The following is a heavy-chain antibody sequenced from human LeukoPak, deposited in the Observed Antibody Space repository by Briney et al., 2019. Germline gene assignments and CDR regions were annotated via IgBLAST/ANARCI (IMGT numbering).Heavy chain of an antibody. V-gene: IGHV4-59*01. CDR3: ARDLAGYSYGYDY. D-gene: IGHD5-18*01. J-gene: IGHJ4*02. CDR2: IYYSGST. Sequence: SETLSLTCAVSGGSISSYYWSWIRQPPGKGLKWMGYIYYSGSTNYNPSLKSRVTISVDTSKNQFSLKLSSVTAADPAVYYCARDLAGYSYGYDYWGQGTLVTVSS. CDR1: GGSISSYY.